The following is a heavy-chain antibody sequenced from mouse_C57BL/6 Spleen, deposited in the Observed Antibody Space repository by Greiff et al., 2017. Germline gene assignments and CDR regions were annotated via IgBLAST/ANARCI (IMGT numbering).Heavy chain of an antibody. CDR2: IYPRSGNT. V-gene: IGHV1-81*01. J-gene: IGHJ3*01. CDR3: AREDDPAWFAY. D-gene: IGHD2-3*01. CDR1: GYTFTSYG. Sequence: QVQLQQPGAELARPGASVKLSCKASGYTFTSYGISWVKQRTGQGLEWIGEIYPRSGNTYYNEKFKGKATLTADKSSSTAYMELRSLTSEDSAVYFCAREDDPAWFAYWGQGTLVTVSA.